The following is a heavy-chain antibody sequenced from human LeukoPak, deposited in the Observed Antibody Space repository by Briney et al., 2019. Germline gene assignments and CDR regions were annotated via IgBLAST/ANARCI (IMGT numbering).Heavy chain of an antibody. Sequence: SEKVSCKASGYTFTSYYMHWVRQAPAQGREGMGIINPIGGSTSYAQKLQGRVTMTRDTSTSTVYMELSSLRSEDTAVYYCARDRTYYYDRGVTDYFDYWGQGTLVTVSS. CDR3: ARDRTYYYDRGVTDYFDY. CDR2: INPIGGST. D-gene: IGHD3-22*01. CDR1: GYTFTSYY. J-gene: IGHJ4*02. V-gene: IGHV1-46*01.